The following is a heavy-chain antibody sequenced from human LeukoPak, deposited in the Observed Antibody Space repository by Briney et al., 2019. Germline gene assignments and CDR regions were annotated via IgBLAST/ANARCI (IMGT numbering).Heavy chain of an antibody. D-gene: IGHD6-6*01. V-gene: IGHV5-10-1*01. CDR2: IDPSDSST. CDR3: ARRVAPRNHYFDY. CDR1: GSTFTTYW. Sequence: GASLQISCQGSGSTFTTYWISWVRQLPGKGLEGMGRIDPSDSSTNYSPSFQGHVTISADTSISTAYLQWSSLTASDTAMYYCARRVAPRNHYFDYWGQGTLVTVSS. J-gene: IGHJ4*02.